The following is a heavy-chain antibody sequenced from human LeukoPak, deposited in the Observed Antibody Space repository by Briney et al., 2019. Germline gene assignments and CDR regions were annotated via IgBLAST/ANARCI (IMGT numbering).Heavy chain of an antibody. J-gene: IGHJ3*02. Sequence: SVKVSCKASGGTFSRYTISWVRQAPGQGLEWMGGIIPIFGTTNYAQKFQGRVTIIADESTSTAYMELSSLRSEDTAVYYCASDRGGGSYDSGAFDIWGQGTMVTVSS. V-gene: IGHV1-69*13. D-gene: IGHD1-26*01. CDR3: ASDRGGGSYDSGAFDI. CDR1: GGTFSRYT. CDR2: IIPIFGTT.